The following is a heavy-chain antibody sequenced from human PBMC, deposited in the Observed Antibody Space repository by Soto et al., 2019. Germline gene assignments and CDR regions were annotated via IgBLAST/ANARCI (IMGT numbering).Heavy chain of an antibody. CDR1: GYTFSSYG. D-gene: IGHD6-13*01. Sequence: QVQLVQSGAEVRKPGASVKVSCKASGYTFSSYGINWVRQAPGQGLEWMGWISAYNGNTKYAQKVQGRVTMTTDTYTRTAYMELSRLRSAGTAVYYCARGHSRSAWGDYYYYMHCSGAGTRVPVPS. J-gene: IGHJ6*03. CDR2: ISAYNGNT. V-gene: IGHV1-18*01. CDR3: ARGHSRSAWGDYYYYMHC.